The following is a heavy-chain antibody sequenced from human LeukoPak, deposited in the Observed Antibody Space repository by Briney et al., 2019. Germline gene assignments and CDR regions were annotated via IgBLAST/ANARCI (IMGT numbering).Heavy chain of an antibody. Sequence: ASVKVSCKASGYIFTNFGISWVRQAHGQGLEWMGGIIPIFGTANYAQKFQGRVTITADESTSTAYMELSSLRSEDTAVYYCASRNYYDSSGYTDYWGQGTLVTVSS. CDR2: IIPIFGTA. CDR1: GYIFTNFG. J-gene: IGHJ4*02. V-gene: IGHV1-69*13. D-gene: IGHD3-22*01. CDR3: ASRNYYDSSGYTDY.